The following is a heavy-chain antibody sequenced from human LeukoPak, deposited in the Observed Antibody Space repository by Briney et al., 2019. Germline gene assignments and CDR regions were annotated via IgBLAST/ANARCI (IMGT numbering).Heavy chain of an antibody. CDR3: ARDRESRFDY. V-gene: IGHV1-18*04. Sequence: ASVKVSCKASGYTFTTYGISWVRQAPGHALEWMGWISAYNGNTNYTQKLQGRVTMTTNTATSTAYMELRSLRSDDTSVYYCARDRESRFDYGGQGTLVSVSS. CDR2: ISAYNGNT. CDR1: GYTFTTYG. J-gene: IGHJ4*02.